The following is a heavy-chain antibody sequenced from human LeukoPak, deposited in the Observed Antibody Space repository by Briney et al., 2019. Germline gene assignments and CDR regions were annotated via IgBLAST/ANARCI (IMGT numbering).Heavy chain of an antibody. CDR1: GFTFEDYA. CDR3: AKDRDTTGYEH. J-gene: IGHJ1*01. CDR2: VTGDGSST. V-gene: IGHV3-43*02. D-gene: IGHD3-22*01. Sequence: GXXXRLSCAASGFTFEDYAMHWVRHAPGKGMEWVSFVTGDGSSTYYADSVKGRFTISRDNSKNSLYLQMNSLRIEDTALYYCAKDRDTTGYEHWGQGTLVTVSS.